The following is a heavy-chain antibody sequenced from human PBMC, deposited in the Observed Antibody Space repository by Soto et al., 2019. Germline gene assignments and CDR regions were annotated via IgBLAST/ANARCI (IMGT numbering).Heavy chain of an antibody. CDR2: IIPILGIA. V-gene: IGHV1-69*02. Sequence: QVQLVQSGAEVKKPGSSVKVSCKASGGTFSSYTISWVRQAPGQGLEWMGRIIPILGIANYAQKFQGRVTITEDKSTSTAYMELSSLRSEDTAVYYCARAAYSSGDAFDIWGQGTMVTVSS. CDR3: ARAAYSSGDAFDI. CDR1: GGTFSSYT. J-gene: IGHJ3*02. D-gene: IGHD6-19*01.